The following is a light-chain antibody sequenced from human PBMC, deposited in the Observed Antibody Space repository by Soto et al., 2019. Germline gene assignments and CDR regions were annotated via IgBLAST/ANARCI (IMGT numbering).Light chain of an antibody. CDR2: AAS. CDR3: QQLNSYLFT. V-gene: IGKV1-9*01. J-gene: IGKJ3*01. CDR1: QGISSY. Sequence: DIQLTQSPSFLSASVGDRVTITCRASQGISSYLAWYQQKPGKAPKLLIYAASTLQSGVPSRFSGSGSGTEFPPTISRLQPEYLATYFRQQLNSYLFTFGPGTQVDIK.